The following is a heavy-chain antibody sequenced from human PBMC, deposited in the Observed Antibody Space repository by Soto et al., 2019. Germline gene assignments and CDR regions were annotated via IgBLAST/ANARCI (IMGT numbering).Heavy chain of an antibody. J-gene: IGHJ4*02. V-gene: IGHV3-30*03. CDR2: ISSDGGTK. CDR3: TGEVASGY. D-gene: IGHD4-17*01. CDR1: GFAVSSYG. Sequence: QVQLVESGGGVVQPGRSLRLSCAVAGFAVSSYGMDWVRQAPSKGLKWVAVISSDGGTKFCADSVKGRFTISRDNSRNTLFLEMNILRGDDMAVYYCTGEVASGYWGQGTLVTVSS.